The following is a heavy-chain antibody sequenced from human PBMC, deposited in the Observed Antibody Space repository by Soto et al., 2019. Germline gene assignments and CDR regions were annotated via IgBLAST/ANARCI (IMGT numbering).Heavy chain of an antibody. Sequence: GGSLRLSCAASGFTVSSNYMSWVRQAPGKGLEWVSVIYSGGSTYYADSVKGRFTISRDNSENTLYLQMNSLRAEDTAVYYCARTCSGGTCSSDYWGQGTLVTVSS. CDR2: IYSGGST. V-gene: IGHV3-66*01. CDR1: GFTVSSNY. D-gene: IGHD2-15*01. J-gene: IGHJ4*02. CDR3: ARTCSGGTCSSDY.